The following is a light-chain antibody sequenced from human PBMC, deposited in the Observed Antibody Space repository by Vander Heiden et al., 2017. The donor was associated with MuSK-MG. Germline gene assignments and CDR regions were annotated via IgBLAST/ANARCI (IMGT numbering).Light chain of an antibody. J-gene: IGLJ2*01. Sequence: YVLTPPPAVSVAPRQTARITCGGNDIGSKIVHWYQQKPGQATVLVGQDDSDRPSGIPERISGSNSGNTARRKISRVEAGNEDDYYWQVWDSSSNQGVFGGGTKVTVL. CDR2: DDS. V-gene: IGLV3-21*02. CDR1: DIGSKI. CDR3: QVWDSSSNQGV.